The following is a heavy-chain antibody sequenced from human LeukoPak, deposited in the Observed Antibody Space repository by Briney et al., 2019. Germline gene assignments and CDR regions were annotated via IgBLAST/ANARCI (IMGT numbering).Heavy chain of an antibody. CDR2: ISYDGNNK. J-gene: IGHJ4*02. Sequence: GRSLRLSCAASGFSFSNYGMHWVRQAPGKGLEWVAVISYDGNNKYYAGSVKGRFTISRDNSKNTLYLQMNSLRAEDMAVYYCAKDLTDGSYYAFDYWGQGTLVTVSS. D-gene: IGHD1-26*01. CDR3: AKDLTDGSYYAFDY. CDR1: GFSFSNYG. V-gene: IGHV3-30*18.